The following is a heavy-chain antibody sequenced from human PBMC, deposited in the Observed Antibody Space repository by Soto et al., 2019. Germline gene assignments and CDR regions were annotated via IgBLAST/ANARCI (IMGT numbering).Heavy chain of an antibody. Sequence: GGSLRISCAASGFTFSDYYMSWIRQAPGKGLEGVSYISSSGSTIYYADSVKGRFTISRDNAKNSLYLQMNSLRAEDTAVYYCARYGRACTNGVCLSYYYYYYMDVWGKGTTVTVSS. D-gene: IGHD2-8*01. CDR1: GFTFSDYY. CDR3: ARYGRACTNGVCLSYYYYYYMDV. V-gene: IGHV3-11*01. J-gene: IGHJ6*03. CDR2: ISSSGSTI.